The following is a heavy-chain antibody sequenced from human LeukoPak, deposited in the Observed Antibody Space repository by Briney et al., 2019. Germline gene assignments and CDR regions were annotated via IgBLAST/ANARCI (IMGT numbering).Heavy chain of an antibody. Sequence: GESLKISCQASGYNFTRYWIGWVRQMPGKGLEWMGLLYPRDSDTRYSPSFQGQVTFSADSSINTAYLQWSSLRASDTAIYYCARQMGVASRKNYFDSWGQGTLVTVSA. CDR3: ARQMGVASRKNYFDS. V-gene: IGHV5-51*01. CDR1: GYNFTRYW. D-gene: IGHD5-12*01. CDR2: LYPRDSDT. J-gene: IGHJ4*02.